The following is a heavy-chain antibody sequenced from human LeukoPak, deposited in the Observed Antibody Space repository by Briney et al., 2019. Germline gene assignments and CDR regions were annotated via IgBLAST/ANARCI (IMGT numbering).Heavy chain of an antibody. J-gene: IGHJ3*02. Sequence: GGSLRLSCAASGFTFSSYWMSWVRQAPGKGLEWVANIKQDGSEKYYVDSVKGRFTISRDNAKNSLYLQMNSLRAEDTAVYYCARAGSFFLLHAFDIWGQGTMVTVSS. CDR3: ARAGSFFLLHAFDI. V-gene: IGHV3-7*01. CDR2: IKQDGSEK. D-gene: IGHD3-10*01. CDR1: GFTFSSYW.